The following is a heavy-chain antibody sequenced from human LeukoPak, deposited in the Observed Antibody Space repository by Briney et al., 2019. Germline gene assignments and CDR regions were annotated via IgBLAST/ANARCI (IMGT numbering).Heavy chain of an antibody. J-gene: IGHJ4*02. D-gene: IGHD1-20*01. Sequence: GGSLRLSCAASGFTFSNAWMSWVRQAPGKGLEWVGRIKSRTDGGTTDYAAPVKGRFTISRDDSKNTLYLQMNSPKTEDTAVYYCTTSTNRNDGYYFDYWGQGTLVTVSS. CDR1: GFTFSNAW. CDR3: TTSTNRNDGYYFDY. CDR2: IKSRTDGGTT. V-gene: IGHV3-15*01.